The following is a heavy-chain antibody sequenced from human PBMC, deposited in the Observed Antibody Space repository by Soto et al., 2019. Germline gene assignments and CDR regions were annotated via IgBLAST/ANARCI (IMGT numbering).Heavy chain of an antibody. V-gene: IGHV1-3*01. Sequence: ASVKVSCKASGYTFTSYAMHWVRQAPGQRLEWMGWINAGNGNTKYSQKFQGRVTITRDTSASTAYMELSSLRSEDTAVYYCARISSSWRPPYGMEVWGQGTTVTVSS. CDR2: INAGNGNT. CDR1: GYTFTSYA. CDR3: ARISSSWRPPYGMEV. J-gene: IGHJ6*02. D-gene: IGHD6-13*01.